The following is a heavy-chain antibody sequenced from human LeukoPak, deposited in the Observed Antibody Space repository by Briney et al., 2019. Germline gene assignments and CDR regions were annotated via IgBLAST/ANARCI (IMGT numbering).Heavy chain of an antibody. Sequence: ASVKVSCKASGYTXTSYFMHGVRQAPGQGLEWMGLVNPSGGSTNYAQKFQGRVTMTRDMSTSTVFMELDSLRSEDTAVYYCARGPGDLGDYWGQGTLVTVSS. D-gene: IGHD7-27*01. CDR1: GYTXTSYF. CDR2: VNPSGGST. J-gene: IGHJ4*02. CDR3: ARGPGDLGDY. V-gene: IGHV1-46*01.